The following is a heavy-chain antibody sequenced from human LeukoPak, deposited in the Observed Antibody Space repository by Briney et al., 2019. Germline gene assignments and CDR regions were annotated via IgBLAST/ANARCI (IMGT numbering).Heavy chain of an antibody. J-gene: IGHJ4*02. D-gene: IGHD3-22*01. V-gene: IGHV1-46*01. Sequence: ASVKVSCKASGYTFTSNYIHWVRQAPGQGLEWMGMIYPRDGSTSYAQKLQGRVTMTTDTSTSTAYMELRSLRSDDTAVYYCARTPTRDYYDSSGYNAYWGQGTLVTVSS. CDR1: GYTFTSNY. CDR2: IYPRDGST. CDR3: ARTPTRDYYDSSGYNAY.